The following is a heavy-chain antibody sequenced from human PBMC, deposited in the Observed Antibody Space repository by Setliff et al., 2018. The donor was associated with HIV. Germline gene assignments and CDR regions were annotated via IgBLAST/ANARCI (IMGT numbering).Heavy chain of an antibody. J-gene: IGHJ4*02. CDR2: IIPFLGVR. V-gene: IGHV1-69*10. Sequence: SVKVSCKASGYTFTSYGITWVRQAPGQGLEWMGGIIPFLGVRDYAQKFQGRVTITADESTRTGYMELRSLQSEDTAVYYCAREATYYYDGSGYYYFDYWGRGTLVTVSS. D-gene: IGHD3-22*01. CDR3: AREATYYYDGSGYYYFDY. CDR1: GYTFTSYG.